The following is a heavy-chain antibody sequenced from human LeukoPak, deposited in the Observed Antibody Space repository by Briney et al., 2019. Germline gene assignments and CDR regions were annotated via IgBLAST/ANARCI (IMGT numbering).Heavy chain of an antibody. D-gene: IGHD6-19*01. J-gene: IGHJ4*02. CDR2: IYYSGST. CDR1: GGSISSYY. V-gene: IGHV4-59*01. Sequence: SETLSLTCTVSGGSISSYYWSWIRQPPGKGLEWIGYIYYSGSTNYNPSLKSRVTISVDTSKNQFSLKLSSVTAADTAVYYCARDGDSGWCTMFDYWGQGTLVTVSS. CDR3: ARDGDSGWCTMFDY.